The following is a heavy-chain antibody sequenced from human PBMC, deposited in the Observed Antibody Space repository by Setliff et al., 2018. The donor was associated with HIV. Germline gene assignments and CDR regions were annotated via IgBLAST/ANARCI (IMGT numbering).Heavy chain of an antibody. D-gene: IGHD3-10*01. CDR2: IYSSGSI. V-gene: IGHV4-4*08. CDR3: ARVGYHGSGRYSFDY. J-gene: IGHJ4*02. CDR1: GGSISSHC. Sequence: KPSETLSLTCTVSGGSISSHCWSWIRQSPGKALEWIGYIYSSGSIIYNPSLKSRVTISADTSKNQFSLNLSSVTAAETAVYYCARVGYHGSGRYSFDYWGQGTLVTVSS.